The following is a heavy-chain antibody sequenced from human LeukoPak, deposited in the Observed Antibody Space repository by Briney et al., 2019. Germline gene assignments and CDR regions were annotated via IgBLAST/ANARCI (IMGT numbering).Heavy chain of an antibody. CDR3: ARDYRVQLGYYFDY. CDR1: GYTFTGYY. CDR2: INPNSGGT. J-gene: IGHJ4*02. Sequence: ASVKVSCKASGYTFTGYYMHWVRQAPGQGLEWMGWINPNSGGTNYAQKLQGRVTMTRDTSISTAYMELSRLRSDDTAVYYCARDYRVQLGYYFDYWGQGTLVTVSS. D-gene: IGHD1-1*01. V-gene: IGHV1-2*02.